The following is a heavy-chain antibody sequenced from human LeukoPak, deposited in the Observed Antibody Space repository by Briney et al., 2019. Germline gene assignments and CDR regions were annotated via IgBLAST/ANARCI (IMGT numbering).Heavy chain of an antibody. J-gene: IGHJ4*02. CDR1: GFTFSSIA. Sequence: GGSLRLSCAASGFTFSSIAMSWVRQAPDKGLEWVSTISGSGGGTYYADSVKGRFTISKDDSKNTLYLQMNSLRADDTAVYYCAKDLGRYRNNFFDYWGQGNLVTVSS. D-gene: IGHD1-26*01. V-gene: IGHV3-23*01. CDR2: ISGSGGGT. CDR3: AKDLGRYRNNFFDY.